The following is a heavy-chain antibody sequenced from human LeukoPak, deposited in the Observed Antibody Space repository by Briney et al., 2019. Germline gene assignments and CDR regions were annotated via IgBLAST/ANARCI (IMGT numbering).Heavy chain of an antibody. CDR1: GFTFSSYA. Sequence: PGGSLRLSCAASGFTFSSYAMSWVRQAPGKGLEWVSAISGSGGSTYYADSVKGRFTISRDNSKNTLYLQMNSLRAEDTAVYYCAKVSQPGYSSSWYYFDYWGQGTLVTVSS. J-gene: IGHJ4*02. D-gene: IGHD6-13*01. CDR3: AKVSQPGYSSSWYYFDY. V-gene: IGHV3-23*01. CDR2: ISGSGGST.